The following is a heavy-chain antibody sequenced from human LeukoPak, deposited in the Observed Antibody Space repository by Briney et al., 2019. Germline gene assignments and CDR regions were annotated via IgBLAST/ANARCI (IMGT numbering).Heavy chain of an antibody. J-gene: IGHJ6*02. CDR2: IYYSGST. Sequence: SETLSLTCTVSGGSISSGGYYWSWIRQHPGKGLEWIGYIYYSGSTYYNPSLKSRVTISVDTSKNQFSLKLSSVTAADTAVYYCARAPGSIVVVPADGMDVWGQGTTVTVSS. CDR1: GGSISSGGYY. V-gene: IGHV4-31*03. CDR3: ARAPGSIVVVPADGMDV. D-gene: IGHD2-2*01.